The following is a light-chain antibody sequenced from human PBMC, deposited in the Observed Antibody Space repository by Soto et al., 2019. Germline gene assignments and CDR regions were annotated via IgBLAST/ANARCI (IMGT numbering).Light chain of an antibody. CDR1: QSVSSSY. CDR3: QQYGSSPLT. CDR2: GAS. Sequence: EIVLTQSPATLSLSPGERAILSCRASQSVSSSYLAWYQQKPGQAPRLLIYGASSRATGIPDRFSGSGSGTDFTLTISRLEPEDFAVYYCQQYGSSPLTFGQGTKVDI. J-gene: IGKJ1*01. V-gene: IGKV3-20*01.